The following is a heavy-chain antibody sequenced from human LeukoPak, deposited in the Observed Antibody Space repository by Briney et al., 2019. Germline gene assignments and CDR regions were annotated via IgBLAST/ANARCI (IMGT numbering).Heavy chain of an antibody. CDR1: GVSISSSNSY. D-gene: IGHD5-18*01. Sequence: PSETLSLTCTVSGVSISSSNSYWGWIRQPPGKGLEWIGSIYYSGSTYYNPSLKSRVTISVDTSKNQFSLKLSSVTAADTAVYYCARDRWSYGGDYWGQGTLVTVSS. V-gene: IGHV4-39*07. J-gene: IGHJ4*02. CDR2: IYYSGST. CDR3: ARDRWSYGGDY.